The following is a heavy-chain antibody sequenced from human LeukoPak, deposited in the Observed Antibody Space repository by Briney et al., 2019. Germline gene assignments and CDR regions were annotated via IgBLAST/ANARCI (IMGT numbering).Heavy chain of an antibody. D-gene: IGHD3-22*01. Sequence: GGSLRLSCAASGFTFSSYWMHWVRQAPGKGLVWVSRINGDGSSTSYADSVKGRFTISRDNAKNTLYLQMNSLRAEDTAVYYCASGDYYDSSESYWGQGTLVTVSS. CDR2: INGDGSST. V-gene: IGHV3-74*01. CDR1: GFTFSSYW. CDR3: ASGDYYDSSESY. J-gene: IGHJ4*02.